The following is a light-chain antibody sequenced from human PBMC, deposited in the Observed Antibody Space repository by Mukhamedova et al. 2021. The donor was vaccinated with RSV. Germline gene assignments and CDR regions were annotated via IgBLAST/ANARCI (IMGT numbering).Light chain of an antibody. CDR3: QHSFSSLS. J-gene: IGKJ1*01. Sequence: WYQRRVHGKAPKVLIYAATILNIGVPSRFSGSGFGTDFTLTISSLQPEDFATYYCQHSFSSLSFVQVTKVEMK. CDR2: AAT. V-gene: IGKV1-39*01.